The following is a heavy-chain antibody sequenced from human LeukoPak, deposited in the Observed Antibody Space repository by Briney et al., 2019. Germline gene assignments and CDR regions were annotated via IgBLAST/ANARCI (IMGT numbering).Heavy chain of an antibody. D-gene: IGHD1-1*01. CDR2: NTWGGGYT. CDR1: GFPFDEHT. V-gene: IGHV3-43*01. CDR3: ASEKNGIFDY. J-gene: IGHJ4*02. Sequence: PAGSLSLPCAASGFPFDEHTIHCLRHVQQKPQKCLTLNTWGGGYTYYDDSVKRRFTISRDNSRNSLYLQMHNLGSVDTALYYCASEKNGIFDYRGQGTTVTVSS.